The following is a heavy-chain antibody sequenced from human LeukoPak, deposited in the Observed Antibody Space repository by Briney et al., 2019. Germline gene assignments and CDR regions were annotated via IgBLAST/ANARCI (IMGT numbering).Heavy chain of an antibody. Sequence: HPGGSLRLSCVASGFTFNRYWMSWVRQAPGKGLEWVANIKQDGSEENYVDSVRGRFTISRDNAKNSLYLQVNSLRAEDTALYYCVRDRDSGYDSLYYYYYMDVWGRGTTVTVSS. CDR2: IKQDGSEE. CDR3: VRDRDSGYDSLYYYYYMDV. D-gene: IGHD5-12*01. V-gene: IGHV3-7*01. CDR1: GFTFNRYW. J-gene: IGHJ6*03.